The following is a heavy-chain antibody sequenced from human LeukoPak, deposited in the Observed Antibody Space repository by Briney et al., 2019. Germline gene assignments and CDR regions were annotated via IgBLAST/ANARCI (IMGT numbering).Heavy chain of an antibody. CDR1: GFSFSSYW. D-gene: IGHD2/OR15-2a*01. V-gene: IGHV3-7*01. J-gene: IGHJ4*02. CDR2: IKQDGTEK. CDR3: AREDHSTYAY. Sequence: GGSLRLSCTASGFSFSSYWMSWVRQTPGKGLEWVASIKQDGTEKYYVDSVKGRFTISKDNSKNSLYLQMSTLRAEDTAVYYCAREDHSTYAYWGQGTLVTVSS.